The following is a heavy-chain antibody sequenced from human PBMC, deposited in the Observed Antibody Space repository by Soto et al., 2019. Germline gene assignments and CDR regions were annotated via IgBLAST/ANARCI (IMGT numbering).Heavy chain of an antibody. CDR1: GFTLSSYG. Sequence: AQLVESGGGVVQPGRSLRLSCAASGFTLSSYGMYWVRQAPGKGLEWVAVISYDGSTKYYGDFVKGRFTISRDKSKDTLYLQMNSLRAEDTAVLYWANSPSTARSGSHYLGQGTLVTASS. J-gene: IGHJ4*02. CDR2: ISYDGSTK. CDR3: ANSPSTARSGSHY. V-gene: IGHV3-30*18. D-gene: IGHD3-22*01.